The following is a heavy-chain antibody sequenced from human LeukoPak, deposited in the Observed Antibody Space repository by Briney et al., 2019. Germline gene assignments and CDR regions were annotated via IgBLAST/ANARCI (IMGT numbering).Heavy chain of an antibody. CDR3: ARGGGLDCSSTSCKYYFDY. D-gene: IGHD2-2*01. CDR1: GDSVSSNSAA. V-gene: IGHV6-1*01. J-gene: IGHJ4*02. CDR2: TYYRSKWYN. Sequence: SQTLSLTCAISGDSVSSNSAAWNWIRQSPSRGLEWLGRTYYRSKWYNDYAVSVKSRITINADTSKNQFSLQLKSVSPEDTAVYYCARGGGLDCSSTSCKYYFDYWGQGTLVTVSS.